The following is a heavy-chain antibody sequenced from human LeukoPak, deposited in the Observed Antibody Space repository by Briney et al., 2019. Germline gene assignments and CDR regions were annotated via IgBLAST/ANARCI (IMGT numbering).Heavy chain of an antibody. V-gene: IGHV3-23*01. CDR2: ISGSGGST. CDR1: GFAFSSYG. CDR3: ARREVVTDY. J-gene: IGHJ4*02. Sequence: GGSLRLSCAASGFAFSSYGMSWVRQAPGKGLEWVSAISGSGGSTYYADSVKGRFTISRDNSKNTLYLQMNSLRAEDTAVYYCARREVVTDYWGQGTLVTVSS. D-gene: IGHD3-22*01.